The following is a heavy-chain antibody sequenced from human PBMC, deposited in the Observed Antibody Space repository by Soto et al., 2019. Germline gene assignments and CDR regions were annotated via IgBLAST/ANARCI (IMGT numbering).Heavy chain of an antibody. J-gene: IGHJ6*02. CDR1: GGTFSSYA. CDR2: IIPIFGTA. D-gene: IGHD4-17*01. CDR3: ARALRARSYYYGMDV. V-gene: IGHV1-69*12. Sequence: QVQLVQSGAEVKKPGSSVKVSCKASGGTFSSYAISWVRQAPGQGLEWMGGIIPIFGTANYAQKFQGRVTIXXDXSXXSAYMELSSLRSEDTAVYCCARALRARSYYYGMDVWGQGTTVTVSS.